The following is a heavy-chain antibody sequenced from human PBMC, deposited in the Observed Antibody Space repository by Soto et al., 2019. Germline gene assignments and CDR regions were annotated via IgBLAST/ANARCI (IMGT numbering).Heavy chain of an antibody. Sequence: GGSLRLSCAASGFTVSNYAMTWVRQGPGKGLEWVSGISGSGGRSYYADSVKGRFTISRDNSKSTLYLQMNSLRAEDTAVYYCAKAYFVWSSEQPYYFDYWGQGTLVTVS. CDR2: ISGSGGRS. D-gene: IGHD3-16*01. V-gene: IGHV3-23*01. CDR1: GFTVSNYA. J-gene: IGHJ4*02. CDR3: AKAYFVWSSEQPYYFDY.